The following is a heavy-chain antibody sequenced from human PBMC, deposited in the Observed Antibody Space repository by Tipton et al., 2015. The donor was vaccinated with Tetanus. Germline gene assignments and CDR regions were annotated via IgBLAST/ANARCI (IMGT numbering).Heavy chain of an antibody. J-gene: IGHJ4*02. D-gene: IGHD6-6*01. CDR2: IYSGGST. Sequence: SLRLSCAASGFTVSSNYMSWVRQAPGKGLEWVSVIYSGGSTYYADSVKGRFTISRDNSKNTLYLQMNSLRAEDTAVYYCARWVYSSSVNDYWGQGTLVTVSS. CDR1: GFTVSSNY. CDR3: ARWVYSSSVNDY. V-gene: IGHV3-66*01.